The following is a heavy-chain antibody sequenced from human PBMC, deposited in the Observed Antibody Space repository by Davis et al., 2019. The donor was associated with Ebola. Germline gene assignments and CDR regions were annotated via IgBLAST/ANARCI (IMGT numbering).Heavy chain of an antibody. CDR2: IWNDGSHQ. J-gene: IGHJ6*02. CDR3: ARRLTITYTMDV. V-gene: IGHV3-33*01. CDR1: GFTFSSYG. Sequence: PGGSLRLSCAASGFTFSSYGMHWVRQAPGKGLEWVAVIWNDGSHQYYGDSVKGRFTVSRDNSKNTLFLQMNSLRVDDTAVYYCARRLTITYTMDVWGQGATVTVSS. D-gene: IGHD4/OR15-4a*01.